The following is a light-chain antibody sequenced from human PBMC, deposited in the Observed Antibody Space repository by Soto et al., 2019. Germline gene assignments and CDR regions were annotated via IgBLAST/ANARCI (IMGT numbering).Light chain of an antibody. CDR3: QKYNSAPFT. Sequence: DIQMTQSPSSLSVSVGDSVTITCRASQGIGIYLAWYQQKPGKVPQLLIYAASTLHSGVSSRFSGSGSGTDFTLTISSLQPEDVATYYCQKYNSAPFTFGPGTKVDIK. CDR2: AAS. V-gene: IGKV1-27*01. J-gene: IGKJ3*01. CDR1: QGIGIY.